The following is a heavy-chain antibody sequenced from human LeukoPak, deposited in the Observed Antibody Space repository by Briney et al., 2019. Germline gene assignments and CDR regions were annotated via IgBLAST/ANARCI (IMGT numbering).Heavy chain of an antibody. CDR1: GYTFTSYG. CDR2: ISAYNGNT. Sequence: GASVKVSCKASGYTFTSYGISWVRQAPGQGLEWMGWISAYNGNTNYAQKLQGRVTMTTDTSTSTAYMELRSLRSDDTAVYYCARVVAAAGIHYYGMDVWGQGTTVTVSS. V-gene: IGHV1-18*01. CDR3: ARVVAAAGIHYYGMDV. D-gene: IGHD6-13*01. J-gene: IGHJ6*02.